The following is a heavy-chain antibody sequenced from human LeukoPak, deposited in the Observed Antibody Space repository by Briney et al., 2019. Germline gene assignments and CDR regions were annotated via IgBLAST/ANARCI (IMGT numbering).Heavy chain of an antibody. CDR3: ARRRIAMVRGVRLDAFDI. Sequence: ASVKVSCKASGYTFTGYYMHWVRQAPGQGREWMGWINPNSGGTNYAQKFQGRVTMTRDTSISTAYMELSRLRSDDTAVYYCARRRIAMVRGVRLDAFDIWGQGTMVTVSS. J-gene: IGHJ3*02. CDR2: INPNSGGT. D-gene: IGHD3-10*01. V-gene: IGHV1-2*02. CDR1: GYTFTGYY.